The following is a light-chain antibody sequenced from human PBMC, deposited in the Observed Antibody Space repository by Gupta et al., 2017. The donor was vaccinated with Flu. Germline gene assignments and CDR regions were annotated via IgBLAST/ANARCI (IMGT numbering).Light chain of an antibody. V-gene: IGKV1-5*03. CDR2: KAS. Sequence: DIQLTQSPSTLSASIGDRVTITCRASQSISSWLAWYQQKPGKAPKRLIYKASTLESGVPSRFSGRGSGTEVTLTISSLQPDEFATYYCQHDNICSGTCGQGTKVEIK. J-gene: IGKJ1*01. CDR1: QSISSW. CDR3: QHDNICSGT.